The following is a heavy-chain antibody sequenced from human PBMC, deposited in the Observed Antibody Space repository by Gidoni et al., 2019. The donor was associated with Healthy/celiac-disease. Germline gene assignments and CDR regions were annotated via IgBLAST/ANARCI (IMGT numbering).Heavy chain of an antibody. CDR1: GFTFSTYA. D-gene: IGHD6-13*01. J-gene: IGHJ4*02. CDR3: ARDSPAAFDY. V-gene: IGHV3-30*04. CDR2: ISYDGSNK. Sequence: QVQLVESGGGGVQPGRSLRLSCAASGFTFSTYAMHWVRQAPGKGLEWVAVISYDGSNKYYADSVKGRFTISRDNSKNTMYLQMNSLRAEDTAVYYCARDSPAAFDYWGQGTLVTVSS.